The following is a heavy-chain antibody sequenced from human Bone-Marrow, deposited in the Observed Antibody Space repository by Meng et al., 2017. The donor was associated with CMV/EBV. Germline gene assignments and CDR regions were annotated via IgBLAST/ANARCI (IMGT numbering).Heavy chain of an antibody. CDR3: AAQKILGDLCGY. CDR2: ISSSRNHI. J-gene: IGHJ4*02. CDR1: GFTFSSYA. Sequence: GESLKISCAASGFTFSSYAMNWVRQAPGKGLEWVSSISSSRNHIYYADSMKGRFTISRDNAKNSLYLQLNNLRADDTAIYYCAAQKILGDLCGYWGQGTLVTVSS. D-gene: IGHD2-21*01. V-gene: IGHV3-21*04.